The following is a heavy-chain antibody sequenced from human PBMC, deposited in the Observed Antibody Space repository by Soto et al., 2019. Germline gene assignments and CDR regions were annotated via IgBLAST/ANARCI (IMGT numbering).Heavy chain of an antibody. V-gene: IGHV4-61*01. D-gene: IGHD3-22*01. J-gene: IGHJ5*02. CDR1: GGSVSSGSYY. Sequence: SETLSLTCTVSGGSVSSGSYYWSWIRQPPGKGLEWIGYIYYSGSTNYNPSLKSRVTISVDTSKNRFSLKLSSVTAADTAVYYCARAGYYYDSSRLNWFDPWGQGTLVTVSS. CDR3: ARAGYYYDSSRLNWFDP. CDR2: IYYSGST.